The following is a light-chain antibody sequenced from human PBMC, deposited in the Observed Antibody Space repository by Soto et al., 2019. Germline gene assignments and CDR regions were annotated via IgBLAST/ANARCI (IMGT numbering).Light chain of an antibody. Sequence: IQLTQSPSSLSASVGDRVTITCRACQGIRSALGWYQQKPGKVPKLLISDASNLETGVPSRFSASASGTDFTFTISSLQPEDIATYYCQQYDSLPFTFGGGTKVDIK. V-gene: IGKV1-33*01. CDR3: QQYDSLPFT. CDR2: DAS. CDR1: QGIRSA. J-gene: IGKJ4*01.